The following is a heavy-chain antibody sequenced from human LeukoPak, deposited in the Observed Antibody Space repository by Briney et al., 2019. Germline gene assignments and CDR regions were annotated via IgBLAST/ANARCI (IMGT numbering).Heavy chain of an antibody. Sequence: SETLSLTCTVSGGSISSSSYYWGWIRQPPGKGLEWIGSIYYSGSTYYNPSLKSRVTISVDTSKNQFSLKLGSVTAADTAVYYCATPGGGPYQLTLYFQHWGQGTLVTVSS. CDR1: GGSISSSSYY. V-gene: IGHV4-39*01. D-gene: IGHD2-2*01. CDR3: ATPGGGPYQLTLYFQH. CDR2: IYYSGST. J-gene: IGHJ1*01.